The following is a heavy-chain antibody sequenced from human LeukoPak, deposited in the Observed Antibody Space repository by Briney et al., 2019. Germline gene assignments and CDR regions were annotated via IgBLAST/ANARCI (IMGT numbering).Heavy chain of an antibody. CDR1: GGSITSLY. Sequence: KPSETLSLTCSVSGGSITSLYWSWVRQPPGKGLEYVGYVHQTGVTNYNPSLRGRVTVSMDTSKNQFSLKLNSVTAADTAVYYCARDVGDVYDSSGYYYHYFDYWGQGTLVTVSS. V-gene: IGHV4-59*11. J-gene: IGHJ4*02. D-gene: IGHD3-22*01. CDR3: ARDVGDVYDSSGYYYHYFDY. CDR2: VHQTGVT.